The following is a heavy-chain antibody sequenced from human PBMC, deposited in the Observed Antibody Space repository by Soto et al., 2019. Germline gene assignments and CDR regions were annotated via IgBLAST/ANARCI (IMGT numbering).Heavy chain of an antibody. Sequence: ASVKVSCKASGYTFTSYGMHWVRQAPGQRLEWMGWINAGDGNTKYSQKFQGRVTITRDTSTNTAYMELRSLRSDDTAVYYCARVAASTAAPTWFYTCCQGILLPVSS. J-gene: IGHJ5*02. CDR1: GYTFTSYG. V-gene: IGHV1-3*01. D-gene: IGHD2-15*01. CDR2: INAGDGNT. CDR3: ARVAASTAAPTWFYT.